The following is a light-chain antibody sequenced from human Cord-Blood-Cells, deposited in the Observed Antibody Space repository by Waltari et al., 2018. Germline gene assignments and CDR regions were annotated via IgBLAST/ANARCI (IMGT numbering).Light chain of an antibody. Sequence: QSALTHPASVCGSTGQSLTLSCTGPSRDVGGYNYVSCYQQHPVRAPKLLIYDVSNRPSGVLIRFAASKSGNTASLTISGLQGDDEADYYCSSYTNSSTLFGTGTKVTVL. CDR1: SRDVGGYNY. V-gene: IGLV2-14*03. J-gene: IGLJ1*01. CDR2: DVS. CDR3: SSYTNSSTL.